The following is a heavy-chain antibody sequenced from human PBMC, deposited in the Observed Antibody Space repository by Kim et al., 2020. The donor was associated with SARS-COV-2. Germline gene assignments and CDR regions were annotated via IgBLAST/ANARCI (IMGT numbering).Heavy chain of an antibody. Sequence: GGSLRLSCAASGFTFSSYGMHWVRQAPGKGLEWVAVIWYDGSNKYYADSVKGRFTISRDNSKNTLYLQMNSLRAEDTAVYYCARDGEYNWNASAFDIWGQGTMVTVSS. CDR2: IWYDGSNK. J-gene: IGHJ3*02. V-gene: IGHV3-33*08. CDR1: GFTFSSYG. CDR3: ARDGEYNWNASAFDI. D-gene: IGHD1-20*01.